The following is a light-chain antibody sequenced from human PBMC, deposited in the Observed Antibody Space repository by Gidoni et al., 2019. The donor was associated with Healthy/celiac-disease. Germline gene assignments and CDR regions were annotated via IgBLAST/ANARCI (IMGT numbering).Light chain of an antibody. V-gene: IGKV2-30*01. J-gene: IGKJ2*01. CDR2: KVS. Sequence: DVVMTQSPLSLPVILGQPASISCRSSQSLVYSDGNTYLNWFQQRPGQSPRRLIYKVSNRDSGVPDRFSGRGSGTDFTLKISRVEAEDVGVYYCMQGTHWPPYTFGQGTKLEIK. CDR3: MQGTHWPPYT. CDR1: QSLVYSDGNTY.